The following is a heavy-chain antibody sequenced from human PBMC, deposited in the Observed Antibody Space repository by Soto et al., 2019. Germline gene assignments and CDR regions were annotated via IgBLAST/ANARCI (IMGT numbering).Heavy chain of an antibody. D-gene: IGHD3-10*01. Sequence: GGSLRLSCAASGFTFSSYGMHWVRQAPGKGLEWVAVIWYDGSNKYYADSVKGRFTISRDNSKNTLYLQMNSLRAEDTAVYYCARDHEGLGSPYYYYGMDVWGQGTTVTVSS. CDR1: GFTFSSYG. V-gene: IGHV3-33*01. J-gene: IGHJ6*02. CDR3: ARDHEGLGSPYYYYGMDV. CDR2: IWYDGSNK.